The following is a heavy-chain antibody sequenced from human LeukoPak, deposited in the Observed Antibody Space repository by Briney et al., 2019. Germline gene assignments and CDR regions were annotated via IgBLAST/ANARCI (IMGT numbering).Heavy chain of an antibody. CDR3: ARSSYCSSTSCYSVY. D-gene: IGHD2-2*02. CDR2: ISAYNGNT. J-gene: IGHJ4*02. V-gene: IGHV1-18*01. CDR1: GYTFTSYG. Sequence: ASVKVSCKASGYTFTSYGISWVRQAPGQGLEWMGWISAYNGNTNYAQKLQVRVTMTTDTSTSTAYMELRSLRSDDTAVYYCARSSYCSSTSCYSVYWGQGTLVTVSS.